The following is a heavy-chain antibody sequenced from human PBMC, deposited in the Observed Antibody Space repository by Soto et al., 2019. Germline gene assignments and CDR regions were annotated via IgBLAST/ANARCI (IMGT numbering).Heavy chain of an antibody. CDR3: AKDAGSGGSSHYYYYGMDV. CDR1: GFTFSSYG. D-gene: IGHD2-15*01. Sequence: QVQLVESGGGVVQPGRSLRLSCAASGFTFSSYGMHWVRQAPGKGLEWVAVISYDGSNKYYADSVKGRFTISRDNSKNTLYLQMNSLRAEDTAVYYCAKDAGSGGSSHYYYYGMDVWGQGTTVTVSS. J-gene: IGHJ6*02. V-gene: IGHV3-30*18. CDR2: ISYDGSNK.